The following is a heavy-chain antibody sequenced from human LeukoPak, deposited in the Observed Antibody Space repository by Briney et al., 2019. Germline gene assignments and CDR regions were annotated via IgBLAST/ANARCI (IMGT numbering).Heavy chain of an antibody. CDR2: ISSSSSYM. CDR1: GFTFNSYN. J-gene: IGHJ4*02. V-gene: IGHV3-21*01. Sequence: GGSLRLFCVASGFTFNSYNMNWVRQAPGKGLEWVSSISSSSSYMYSAESVEGRFTISRDNAKNSLYQHMNSLRGKDTAVYYCVRDRALDYWGQGTLVTVSS. D-gene: IGHD3-16*02. CDR3: VRDRALDY.